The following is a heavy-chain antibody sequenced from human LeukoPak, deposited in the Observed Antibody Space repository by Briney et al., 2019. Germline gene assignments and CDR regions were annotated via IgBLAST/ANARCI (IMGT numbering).Heavy chain of an antibody. CDR2: ISGSGGST. D-gene: IGHD3-3*01. CDR3: AKHRPYYDFWSGLNWFDP. V-gene: IGHV3-23*01. CDR1: GFTFSSYA. J-gene: IGHJ5*02. Sequence: GGSLRLSCAASGFTFSSYAVSWVRKAPGQGLEWVSAISGSGGSTYYADSVKGRFTISRDNSKNTLYLQMNSLRAEDTAVYYCAKHRPYYDFWSGLNWFDPWGQGTLVSVPS.